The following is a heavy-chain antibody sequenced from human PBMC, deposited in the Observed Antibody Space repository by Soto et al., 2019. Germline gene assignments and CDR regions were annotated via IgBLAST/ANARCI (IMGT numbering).Heavy chain of an antibody. J-gene: IGHJ4*02. D-gene: IGHD3-22*01. CDR2: IYPGDSDT. Sequence: SLXXSCKGXXHIFSNXXXXXXRQMPGKGLEWMGIIYPGDSDTRYSPSFQGQVTITVDKSINTXYLQWSRLKASDTAIYYCARQRLWGXRGYYYFENWGQGTLVTVS. CDR1: XHIFSNXX. V-gene: IGHV5-51*01. CDR3: ARQRLWGXRGYYYFEN.